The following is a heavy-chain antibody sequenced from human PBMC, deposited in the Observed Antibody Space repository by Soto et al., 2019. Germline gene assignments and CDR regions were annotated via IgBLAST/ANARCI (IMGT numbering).Heavy chain of an antibody. CDR1: GFTFNSFA. CDR2: ISGSGTNT. J-gene: IGHJ4*02. CDR3: ARGGGDCSTSCFFY. D-gene: IGHD2-2*01. V-gene: IGHV3-23*01. Sequence: PGGSLRLSCAASGFTFNSFAMSWVRQAPGKGLEWVSAISGSGTNTYYADSVKGRFTISRDNSKNTLYLQMDSLRAEDTAVYYCARGGGDCSTSCFFYWGPGTLVTVS.